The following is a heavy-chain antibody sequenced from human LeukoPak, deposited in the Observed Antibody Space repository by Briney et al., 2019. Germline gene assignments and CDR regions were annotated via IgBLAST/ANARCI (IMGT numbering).Heavy chain of an antibody. CDR2: IYYSGST. CDR3: ARRYCSSISCLIDY. D-gene: IGHD2-2*01. CDR1: GGSISTYY. V-gene: IGHV4-59*08. Sequence: SETLSLTCTVSGGSISTYYWSWIRQPPGKGLEWIGCIYYSGSTNYNPSLKSRVTISVDTSKNQFSLKLSSVTAADTAVYYCARRYCSSISCLIDYWGQGTLVTVSS. J-gene: IGHJ4*02.